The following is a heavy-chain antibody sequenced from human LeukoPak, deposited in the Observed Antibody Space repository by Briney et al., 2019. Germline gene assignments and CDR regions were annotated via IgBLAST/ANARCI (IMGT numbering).Heavy chain of an antibody. J-gene: IGHJ6*02. CDR3: ARTGHCSGGTCYGYHMDV. V-gene: IGHV3-74*01. CDR1: GFTFSSFS. CDR2: ILGGEGTT. D-gene: IGHD2-15*01. Sequence: GGSLRLSCAASGFTFSSFSMYWVRQAPGKGLVWVSRILGGEGTTSYADSVKGRFTISRDNSKNTVYLQMNSLRAEDTALYFCARTGHCSGGTCYGYHMDVWGPGTTVTVSS.